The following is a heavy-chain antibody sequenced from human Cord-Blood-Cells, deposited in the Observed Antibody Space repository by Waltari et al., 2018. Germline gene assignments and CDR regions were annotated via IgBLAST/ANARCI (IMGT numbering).Heavy chain of an antibody. V-gene: IGHV4-4*07. CDR1: GGSISSYY. D-gene: IGHD6-19*01. Sequence: QVQLQESGPGLVKPSETLSLTCTVSGGSISSYYWSWIRQPAGKGLEWIGRIYTSGSTNYNPPLKSRFTMSVDTSKNQFSLKLSSVTAADTAVYYCARSGYSSGWFDAFDIWGQGTMVTVSS. CDR3: ARSGYSSGWFDAFDI. J-gene: IGHJ3*02. CDR2: IYTSGST.